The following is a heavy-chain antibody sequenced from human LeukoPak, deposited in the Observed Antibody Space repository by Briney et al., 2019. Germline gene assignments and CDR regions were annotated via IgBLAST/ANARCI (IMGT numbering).Heavy chain of an antibody. D-gene: IGHD1-26*01. CDR2: IHYSGTT. CDR1: GDSSSSRSDY. CDR3: ARSPELHRSRAYFDY. J-gene: IGHJ4*02. V-gene: IGHV4-39*07. Sequence: SETLSLTCTVSGDSSSSRSDYWGWVRQPPGKGLEWIGSIHYSGTTYYNPSLKSRVTMSVDTSKNQFSLKLSSVTAADTAVYYCARSPELHRSRAYFDYWGQGTLVTVSS.